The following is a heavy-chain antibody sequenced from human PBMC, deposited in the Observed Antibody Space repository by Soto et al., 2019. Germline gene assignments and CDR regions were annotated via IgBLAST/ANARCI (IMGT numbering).Heavy chain of an antibody. CDR1: GDSFSSGDYK. D-gene: IGHD4-17*01. J-gene: IGHJ4*02. V-gene: IGHV4-30-4*01. CDR3: ARSGDYVAFDY. CDR2: IYYSGYT. Sequence: QVQLQESGPGLVKPSQTLSLTCTVSGDSFSSGDYKWSWIRHPPGKGLEWIGYIYYSGYTYNNPSLKSRLTMSVDTSKNQFSLKLRSVTAADTAVYYCARSGDYVAFDYWGQGTLVTVSS.